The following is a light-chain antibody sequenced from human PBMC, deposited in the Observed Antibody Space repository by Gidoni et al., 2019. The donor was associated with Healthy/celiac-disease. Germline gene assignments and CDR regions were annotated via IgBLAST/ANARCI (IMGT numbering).Light chain of an antibody. CDR2: AAS. CDR3: QQYDNLLCS. V-gene: IGKV1-33*01. Sequence: DIQMTHSPSSLSASLGDRVTITCPASQDISNYLYWYQQKHGKAPKLLIYAASTLEKGVPSRFSGSGSGTDFTFTISSLQPEDIATYYCQQYDNLLCSFGQGTKLEIK. CDR1: QDISNY. J-gene: IGKJ2*04.